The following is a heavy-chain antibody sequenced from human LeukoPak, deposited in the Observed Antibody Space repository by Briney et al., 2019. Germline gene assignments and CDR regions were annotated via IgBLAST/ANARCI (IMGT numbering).Heavy chain of an antibody. J-gene: IGHJ5*02. D-gene: IGHD1-26*01. CDR1: GFTFSSYA. CDR2: ISYDGSNK. Sequence: GGSLRLSCAASGFTFSSYAMHWVRQAPGKGLEWVAVISYDGSNKYYADSVKGRFTISRDNSKNTLYLQMNSLRAEDTAVYYCARDYPQHYSRSYFIETGWFDPWGQGTLVTVSS. V-gene: IGHV3-30*04. CDR3: ARDYPQHYSRSYFIETGWFDP.